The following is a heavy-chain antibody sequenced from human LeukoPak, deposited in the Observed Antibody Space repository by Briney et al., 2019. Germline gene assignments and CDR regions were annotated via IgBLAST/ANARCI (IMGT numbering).Heavy chain of an antibody. D-gene: IGHD5-18*01. V-gene: IGHV3-23*01. Sequence: PGGSLRLSCAASGFTFNSYAMSWVRQAPGKGPEWVSTIYYAGGDTYYADSVKGRFTVSRDNINNALHLQMDSLRVKDTAVYYCAKDHGAAVVPRRFDYWGRGTLVTVSS. CDR3: AKDHGAAVVPRRFDY. CDR1: GFTFNSYA. CDR2: IYYAGGDT. J-gene: IGHJ4*02.